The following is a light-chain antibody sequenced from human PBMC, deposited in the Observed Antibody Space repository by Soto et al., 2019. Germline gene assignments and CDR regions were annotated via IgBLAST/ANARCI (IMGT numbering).Light chain of an antibody. V-gene: IGKV1-17*01. CDR1: QRISSY. CDR2: AAS. Sequence: DIQITQSPSSLSASVGDRVTITCRASQRISSYLNWFHQKPGKAPKRLIFAASTLQSGVPSRFSGSGSGTEFTLTITSLQPEDFATYYCLQYYDYPWTFGQGTKVDIK. J-gene: IGKJ1*01. CDR3: LQYYDYPWT.